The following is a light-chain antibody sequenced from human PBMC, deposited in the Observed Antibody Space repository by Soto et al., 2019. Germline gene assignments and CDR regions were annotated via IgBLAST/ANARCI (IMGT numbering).Light chain of an antibody. Sequence: EIVMTQSPATLSVSPGERATLSCRASQSVATNLAWYQQKPGQPPRLLIYDASNRATGIPVRFSGSGSGTDFTLTISSLEPEDFALYYCQQRNNWPITFGQGTRLEIK. J-gene: IGKJ5*01. V-gene: IGKV3-11*01. CDR2: DAS. CDR3: QQRNNWPIT. CDR1: QSVATN.